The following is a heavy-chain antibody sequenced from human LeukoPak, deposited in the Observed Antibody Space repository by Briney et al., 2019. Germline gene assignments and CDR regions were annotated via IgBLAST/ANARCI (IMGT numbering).Heavy chain of an antibody. D-gene: IGHD6-19*01. V-gene: IGHV1-2*02. CDR3: ARLHIAVAATGFDY. J-gene: IGHJ4*02. CDR2: INPNSGGT. CDR1: GYTFTGYY. Sequence: ASVKVSCKASGYTFTGYYMHWVRQAPGQGLEWMGWINPNSGGTNYAQKFQGRVTMTRDTSISTAYMELSRLRSDDTAVYYCARLHIAVAATGFDYWGQGTLVTVSS.